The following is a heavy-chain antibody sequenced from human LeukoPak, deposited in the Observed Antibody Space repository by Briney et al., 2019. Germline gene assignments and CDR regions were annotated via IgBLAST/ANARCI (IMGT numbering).Heavy chain of an antibody. J-gene: IGHJ4*02. CDR3: ARESSRETMVVTPTDY. D-gene: IGHD4-23*01. CDR1: GVTFGTYI. Sequence: GGSLRLSCAASGVTFGTYIMNWVRQAPGPGLEWVSSISSTGSYIYYADSVKGRFTISRDNAKNPLYLQMNSLRAEDTAVYYCARESSRETMVVTPTDYWGQGTLVTVSS. CDR2: ISSTGSYI. V-gene: IGHV3-21*01.